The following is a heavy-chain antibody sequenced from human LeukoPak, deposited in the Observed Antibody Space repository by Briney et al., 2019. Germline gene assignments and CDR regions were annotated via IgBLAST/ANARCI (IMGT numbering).Heavy chain of an antibody. CDR2: IYYSGST. CDR3: ARRQWLVQDAFDI. J-gene: IGHJ3*02. D-gene: IGHD6-19*01. Sequence: SETLSLTCTVSGGSVSSSSDYWGWIRQPPGKGLEWIGSIYYSGSTYYNPSLKSRVTISLDTSKNQFSLKLSSVTAADTAVYYCARRQWLVQDAFDIWGQGTMVTVSS. CDR1: GGSVSSSSDY. V-gene: IGHV4-39*01.